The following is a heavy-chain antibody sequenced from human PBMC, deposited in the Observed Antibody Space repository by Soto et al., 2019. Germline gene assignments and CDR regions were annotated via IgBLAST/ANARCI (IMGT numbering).Heavy chain of an antibody. J-gene: IGHJ4*01. CDR1: GFSVTTNGVG. V-gene: IGHV2-5*02. CDR2: LYWDDAT. Sequence: SGPTLVNPTQTLTLTCTFSGFSVTTNGVGVVSIRPTPSKPLQWLALLYWDDATRYSPTLKSRLTSTKAASKNQVVLTMTNMDPVDTATYYCAHRPSCCSGGSYYSGFDYW. CDR3: AHRPSCCSGGSYYSGFDY. D-gene: IGHD2-15*01.